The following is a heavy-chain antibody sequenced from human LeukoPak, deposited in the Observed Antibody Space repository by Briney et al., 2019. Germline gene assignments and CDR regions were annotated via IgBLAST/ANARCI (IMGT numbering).Heavy chain of an antibody. J-gene: IGHJ4*02. D-gene: IGHD3-10*01. CDR1: GYNFASSW. CDR2: IYPGDSDT. CDR3: ARQSYYYGSGSSSPLDY. Sequence: GESLKISCKGSGYNFASSWIAWVRQVPGKGLEWMGIIYPGDSDTRYSPSFQGQVTISADKSISTAYLQWSSLKASDTAMYYCARQSYYYGSGSSSPLDYWGQGTLVTVSS. V-gene: IGHV5-51*01.